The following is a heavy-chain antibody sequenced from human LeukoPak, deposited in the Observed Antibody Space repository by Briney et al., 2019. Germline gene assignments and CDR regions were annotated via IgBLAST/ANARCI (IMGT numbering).Heavy chain of an antibody. CDR2: INQDGSEK. Sequence: GGSLRLSCVVSGITLSNYGMSWVRQAPGKGLEWVANINQDGSEKYYVDSVKGRFTISRDNAKNSLYLQMNSLRAEDTAVYYCATSDYWGQGTLVTVSS. CDR3: ATSDY. V-gene: IGHV3-7*01. J-gene: IGHJ4*02. CDR1: GITLSNYG.